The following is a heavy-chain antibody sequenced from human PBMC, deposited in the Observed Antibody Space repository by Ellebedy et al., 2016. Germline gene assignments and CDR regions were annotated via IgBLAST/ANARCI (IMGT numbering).Heavy chain of an antibody. J-gene: IGHJ4*02. D-gene: IGHD6-19*01. V-gene: IGHV4-61*01. CDR3: ARRLIVAGFSDY. CDR1: GGSVSSRSYY. Sequence: SETLSLTCTVSGGSVSSRSYYWNWIRQPPGKGLEWIGYIYYSGTTNYNSSLKSRVTISLDTSKNQFSLKLSSVTAADTAVYYCARRLIVAGFSDYWGQGTLVTVSS. CDR2: IYYSGTT.